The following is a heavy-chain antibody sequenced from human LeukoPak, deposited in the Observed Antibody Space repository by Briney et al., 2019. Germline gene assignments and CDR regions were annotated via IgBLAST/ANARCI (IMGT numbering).Heavy chain of an antibody. CDR2: IWYDGSNK. D-gene: IGHD5-18*01. Sequence: GGSLRLSCAASGFTFSSYGMHWVRQAPGKGLEWVAVIWYDGSNKYYADSVKGRFTISRDNSKNTLYLQMNSLKTEDTAVYYCTTGGYSYGYWVDYWGQGTLVTVSS. CDR1: GFTFSSYG. CDR3: TTGGYSYGYWVDY. V-gene: IGHV3-33*01. J-gene: IGHJ4*02.